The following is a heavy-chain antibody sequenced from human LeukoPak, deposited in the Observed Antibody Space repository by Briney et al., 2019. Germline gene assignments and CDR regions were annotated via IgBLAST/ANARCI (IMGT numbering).Heavy chain of an antibody. J-gene: IGHJ4*02. Sequence: GGALRLSRAASGFTFSSYLMSWVRQAPGKGLEWVANIKQDGSEKYYVDSVKGRFTISRDNAKNSLYLQMNSLRAEDTAVYYCARVSYDFWSGYYFDYWGQGTLVTVSS. CDR2: IKQDGSEK. CDR1: GFTFSSYL. V-gene: IGHV3-7*01. D-gene: IGHD3-3*01. CDR3: ARVSYDFWSGYYFDY.